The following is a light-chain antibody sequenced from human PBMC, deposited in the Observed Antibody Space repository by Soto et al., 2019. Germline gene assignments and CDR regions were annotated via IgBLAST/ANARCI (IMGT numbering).Light chain of an antibody. J-gene: IGKJ3*01. CDR3: QHCDYLPI. V-gene: IGKV1-33*01. CDR2: DAS. CDR1: HDITSF. Sequence: DIQMTQSPSSLSASVGDRVTITCQASHDITSFLKWYQHKPGRAPKLLIYDASILEAGVPTRFSGSGSGTHFTVTISSLEPEVVATYYCQHCDYLPIFGPGTTVDFK.